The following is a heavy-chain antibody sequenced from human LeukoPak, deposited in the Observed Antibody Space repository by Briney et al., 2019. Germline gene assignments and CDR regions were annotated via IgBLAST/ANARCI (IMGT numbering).Heavy chain of an antibody. V-gene: IGHV3-23*01. Sequence: PGGSLRLSCAASGFAFSTFAMSWVRQAPGKGLDWVSSISGSGGSTYYADSVEGRFTISRDSSKNTLYLQMNSLRAEDTAVYYCAKVLAVAGGYWGQGTLVTVSS. CDR2: ISGSGGST. CDR1: GFAFSTFA. CDR3: AKVLAVAGGY. J-gene: IGHJ4*02. D-gene: IGHD6-19*01.